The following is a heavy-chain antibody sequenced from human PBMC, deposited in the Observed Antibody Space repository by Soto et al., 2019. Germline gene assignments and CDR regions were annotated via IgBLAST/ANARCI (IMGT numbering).Heavy chain of an antibody. CDR3: AREYTYGSNFFDC. CDR2: ISHSGST. D-gene: IGHD5-18*01. Sequence: QVQLQESGPGLVKPSQTLSLTCTVSGGSISSAAYYWSWIRQHPGKGLEWIGYISHSGSTYYTPSLQSRVIISADTSKNQFSRNLTSVTAADTAVYYCAREYTYGSNFFDCWGQGALVTVSS. CDR1: GGSISSAAYY. J-gene: IGHJ4*02. V-gene: IGHV4-31*03.